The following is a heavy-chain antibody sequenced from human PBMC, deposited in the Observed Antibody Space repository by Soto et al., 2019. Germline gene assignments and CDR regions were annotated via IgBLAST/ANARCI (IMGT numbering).Heavy chain of an antibody. J-gene: IGHJ6*02. V-gene: IGHV4-31*03. Sequence: QVQLQESGPGLVKPSQTLSLTCTVSGGSISSGGYYWSWIRQHPGKGLEWTGYIYYSGSTYYNPSLKSRVTISVDTSKNQFSLKLSSVTAADTAVYYCARDVLGSVKGYGMDVWGQGTTVTVSS. CDR1: GGSISSGGYY. CDR2: IYYSGST. CDR3: ARDVLGSVKGYGMDV. D-gene: IGHD3-3*01.